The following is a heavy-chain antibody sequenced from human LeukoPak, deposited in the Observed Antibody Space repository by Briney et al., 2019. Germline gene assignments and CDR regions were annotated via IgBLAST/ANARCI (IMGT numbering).Heavy chain of an antibody. CDR1: GYSISSGYY. V-gene: IGHV4-38-2*02. Sequence: SETLSLTCTVSGYSISSGYYWGWIRQPPGKGLEWIGSIYHSGSTYYNPSLKSRVTISVDTSKNQFSLKLSSVTAADTAAYYCAREGDYGGNFCDYWGQGTLVTVSS. D-gene: IGHD4-23*01. CDR2: IYHSGST. J-gene: IGHJ4*02. CDR3: AREGDYGGNFCDY.